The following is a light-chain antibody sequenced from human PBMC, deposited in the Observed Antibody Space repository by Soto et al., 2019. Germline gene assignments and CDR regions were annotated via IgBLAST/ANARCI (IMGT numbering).Light chain of an antibody. J-gene: IGKJ2*01. V-gene: IGKV3-20*01. CDR3: QQYGTSPPRHT. CDR1: QSVSSNY. CDR2: GAS. Sequence: EIVLTQSPGTLSLSPGERATLSCRASQSVSSNYLAWYQQKPGQAPRLLIYGASSRATGIPDRFSGSGSGTDFTHTISRLEPEDFAVYYCQQYGTSPPRHTFGQGTKLEIK.